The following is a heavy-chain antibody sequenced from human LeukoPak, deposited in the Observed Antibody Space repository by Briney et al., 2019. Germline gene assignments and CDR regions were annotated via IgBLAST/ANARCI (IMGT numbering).Heavy chain of an antibody. CDR2: IYSGGST. Sequence: GGSLRLSCAASGFTVSSNYMSWVRQAPGKGLEWVSVIYSGGSTYYADSVKGRFTISRDNSKNTLYLQMNSLRAEDTAVYYCARTSMVRGPYFDYWGQGTLVTVSS. V-gene: IGHV3-53*01. J-gene: IGHJ4*02. D-gene: IGHD3-10*01. CDR1: GFTVSSNY. CDR3: ARTSMVRGPYFDY.